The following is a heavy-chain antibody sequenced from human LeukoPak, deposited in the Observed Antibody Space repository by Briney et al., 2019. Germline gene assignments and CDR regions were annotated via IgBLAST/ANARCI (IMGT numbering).Heavy chain of an antibody. D-gene: IGHD3/OR15-3a*01. J-gene: IGHJ2*01. CDR2: IYYSGST. V-gene: IGHV4-39*07. Sequence: SETLSLTCTVSGGSISSSSYYWGWIRQPPGKGLEWIGSIYYSGSTYYNPSLKSRVTISVDTSKNQFSLKLSSVTAADTAVYYCARASRFGPFDLWGRGTLVTVSS. CDR3: ARASRFGPFDL. CDR1: GGSISSSSYY.